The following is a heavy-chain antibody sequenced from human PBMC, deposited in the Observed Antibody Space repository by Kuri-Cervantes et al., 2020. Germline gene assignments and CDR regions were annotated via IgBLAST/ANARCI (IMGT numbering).Heavy chain of an antibody. CDR3: ARGVEGFLDYFNY. J-gene: IGHJ4*02. D-gene: IGHD2-15*01. Sequence: SETLSLTCTVSGGSISSSDYYWSWIRQPPGKGLEWIGYIYYSGGTNYNPSLKSRVTISVDTSKNQFSLRLTSVTAADTAVYYCARGVEGFLDYFNYWGQGTLVTVSS. V-gene: IGHV4-61*08. CDR2: IYYSGGT. CDR1: GGSISSSDYY.